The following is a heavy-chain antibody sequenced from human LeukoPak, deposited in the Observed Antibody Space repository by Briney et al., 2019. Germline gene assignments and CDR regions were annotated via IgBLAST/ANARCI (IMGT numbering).Heavy chain of an antibody. V-gene: IGHV4-59*01. J-gene: IGHJ4*02. D-gene: IGHD1-26*01. CDR1: GGSISSYY. Sequence: SETLSLTCTVSGGSISSYYWSWIRQPPGKGLEWIGYIYYSGSTNYNPSLKSRVTISVDTSKNQFSLKLSSVTAADTAVYYCARSTKWELQFDHWGQGTLVTVSS. CDR2: IYYSGST. CDR3: ARSTKWELQFDH.